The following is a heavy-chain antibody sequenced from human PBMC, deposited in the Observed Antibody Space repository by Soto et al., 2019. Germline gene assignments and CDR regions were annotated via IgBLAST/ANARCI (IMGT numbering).Heavy chain of an antibody. CDR2: IIPIFGTA. J-gene: IGHJ3*02. V-gene: IGHV1-69*13. CDR3: ARDLGIYDILTGRPIDAFDI. CDR1: GGTFSSYA. D-gene: IGHD3-9*01. Sequence: SVKVSCKASGGTFSSYAISWVRQAPGQGLEWMGGIIPIFGTANYAQKFQGRVTITADESTSTAYMELSSPRSEDTAVYYCARDLGIYDILTGRPIDAFDIWGQGTMVTVSS.